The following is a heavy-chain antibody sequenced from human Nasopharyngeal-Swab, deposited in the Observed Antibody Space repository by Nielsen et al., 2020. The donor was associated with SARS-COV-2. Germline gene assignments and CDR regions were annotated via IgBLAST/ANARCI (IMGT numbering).Heavy chain of an antibody. J-gene: IGHJ4*02. CDR2: ISYDGSNK. CDR3: TRDIGGQYGF. Sequence: GESLKISCAASGFTFSSYAMHWVRQAPGKGLEWVAVISYDGSNKYYADSVKGRFTISRDNAKNTLYLQMNSLRGDDTAVYYCTRDIGGQYGFWGQGNLVTVSS. D-gene: IGHD4-11*01. V-gene: IGHV3-30-3*01. CDR1: GFTFSSYA.